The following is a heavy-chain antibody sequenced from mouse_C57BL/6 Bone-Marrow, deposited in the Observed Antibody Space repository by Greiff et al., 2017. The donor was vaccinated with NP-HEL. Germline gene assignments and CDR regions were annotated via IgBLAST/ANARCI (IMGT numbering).Heavy chain of an antibody. CDR1: GFNIKNTY. CDR3: ARWGTTVVEGAWFAY. J-gene: IGHJ3*01. Sequence: VQLKQSVAELVRPGASVKLSCTASGFNIKNTYMHWVKQRPEQGLEWIGRIDPANGNTKYAPKFPGKATITADTSSNTAYLQLSSLTSEDTAIYYCARWGTTVVEGAWFAYWGQGTLVTVSA. D-gene: IGHD1-1*01. CDR2: IDPANGNT. V-gene: IGHV14-3*01.